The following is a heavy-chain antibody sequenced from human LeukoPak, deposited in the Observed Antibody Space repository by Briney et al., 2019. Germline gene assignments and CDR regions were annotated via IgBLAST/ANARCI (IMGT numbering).Heavy chain of an antibody. CDR2: IKQNGSEK. D-gene: IGHD3-10*01. CDR3: ARGKRFGELFYFNY. V-gene: IGHV3-7*01. Sequence: GGSLRLSCAASGFTFSSYCMSWVRQAPGKGLEWVVNIKQNGSEKYYVDSGKGRFTISRDNAKNSLYLQMNSLRAEDTAIYYCARGKRFGELFYFNYWGQGTLVTVSS. CDR1: GFTFSSYC. J-gene: IGHJ4*02.